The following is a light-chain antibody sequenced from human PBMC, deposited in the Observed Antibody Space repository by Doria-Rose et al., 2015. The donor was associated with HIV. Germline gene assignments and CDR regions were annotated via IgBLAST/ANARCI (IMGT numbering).Light chain of an antibody. J-gene: IGKJ1*01. CDR1: QGFSSTY. CDR3: HQYGTSWT. CDR2: DGS. V-gene: IGKV3-20*01. Sequence: TQSPGTLSLSPGERATLSCRASQGFSSTYLAWYRQKPGRAPSLLIYDGSTRATGIPDRFSASGSGTDFTLTINRLEPEDFALYYCHQYGTSWTFGQGTKVEI.